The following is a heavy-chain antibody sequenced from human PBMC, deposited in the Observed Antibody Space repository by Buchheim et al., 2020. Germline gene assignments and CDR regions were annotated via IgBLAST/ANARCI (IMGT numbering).Heavy chain of an antibody. CDR1: GFSFTTYS. Sequence: EAQLVESGGGLVQPGGSLRLSCTASGFSFTTYSMNWFRQTPGKGLEWVSFISSSNGAIYYADSVKGRFTISRDNAKKPLYLQMNSLRAEDTAVYYCARDMGYGDSVYWYFDLWGRGTL. V-gene: IGHV3-48*01. D-gene: IGHD4-17*01. CDR3: ARDMGYGDSVYWYFDL. J-gene: IGHJ2*01. CDR2: ISSSNGAI.